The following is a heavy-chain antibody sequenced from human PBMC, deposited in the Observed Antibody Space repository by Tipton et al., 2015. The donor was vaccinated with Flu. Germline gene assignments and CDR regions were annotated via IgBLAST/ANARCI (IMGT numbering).Heavy chain of an antibody. J-gene: IGHJ3*02. Sequence: SLRLSCEVSGFSVSAYQMNWIRQAPGKGLEWVSMIYTNGRPNNADSVKGRFSISRDNAKNTVDLQMNFLRAEDTAVYYCARAQSSGWNDAFDIWDPGKKLTVS. CDR3: ARAQSSGWNDAFDI. V-gene: IGHV3-53*01. CDR1: GFSVSAYQ. CDR2: IYTNGRP. D-gene: IGHD6-19*01.